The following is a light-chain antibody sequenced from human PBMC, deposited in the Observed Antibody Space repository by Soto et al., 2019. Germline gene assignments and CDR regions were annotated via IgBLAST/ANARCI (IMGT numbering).Light chain of an antibody. CDR1: SSNIGSYT. V-gene: IGLV1-44*01. CDR2: IND. CDR3: AAWADSLTGVV. Sequence: QPVLTQPPSASGTPGQRVTISCSGSSSNIGSYTVNWYQQLPGAAPKLLIYINDHRPSGVPDRFSGSKSGNSASLAISGLQSEDEADYYCAAWADSLTGVVFGGGTKLTVL. J-gene: IGLJ2*01.